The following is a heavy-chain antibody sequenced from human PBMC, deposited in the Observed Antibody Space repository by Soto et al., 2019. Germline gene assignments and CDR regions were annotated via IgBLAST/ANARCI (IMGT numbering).Heavy chain of an antibody. V-gene: IGHV1-2*04. CDR3: ARGNIAARPLRDYWFDP. J-gene: IGHJ5*02. CDR1: GYTFTGYY. Sequence: QVQLVQSGAEVKKPGASVKVSCKASGYTFTGYYMHWVRQAPGQGLEWMGWINPNSGGTNYAQKFQGWVTMTRDPSISTAYMEPSRLRSDDTAVYYCARGNIAARPLRDYWFDPWGQGTLVTVSS. D-gene: IGHD6-6*01. CDR2: INPNSGGT.